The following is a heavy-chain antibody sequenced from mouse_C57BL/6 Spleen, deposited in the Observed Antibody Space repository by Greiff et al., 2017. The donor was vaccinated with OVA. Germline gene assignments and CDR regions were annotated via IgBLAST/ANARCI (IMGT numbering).Heavy chain of an antibody. Sequence: QVQLQQSGAELVRPGSSVKLSCKASGYTFTSYWMDWVKQRPGQGLEWIGNIYPSDSETHYNQKFKDKATLTVDKSSSTAYMQLSSLTSEDSAVYYCAFYYYGSSAWFAYWGQGTLVTVSA. CDR3: AFYYYGSSAWFAY. D-gene: IGHD1-1*01. CDR2: IYPSDSET. CDR1: GYTFTSYW. V-gene: IGHV1-61*01. J-gene: IGHJ3*01.